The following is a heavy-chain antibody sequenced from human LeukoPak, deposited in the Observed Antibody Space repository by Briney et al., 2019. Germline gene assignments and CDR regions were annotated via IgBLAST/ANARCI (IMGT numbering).Heavy chain of an antibody. CDR3: AKDRNYDFWSGSSGPSDY. CDR1: GFTFSSYA. V-gene: IGHV3-23*01. D-gene: IGHD3-3*01. Sequence: GASLRLSCAASGFTFSSYAMSWVRQAPGKGLEWVSAISGSGGSTYYADSVKGRFTISRDNSKSTLYLQMNSLRAEDTAVYYCAKDRNYDFWSGSSGPSDYWGQGTLVTVSS. J-gene: IGHJ4*02. CDR2: ISGSGGST.